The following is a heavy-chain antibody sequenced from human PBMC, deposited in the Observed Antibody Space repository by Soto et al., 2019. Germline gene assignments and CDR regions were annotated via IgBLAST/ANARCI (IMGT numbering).Heavy chain of an antibody. CDR2: LVPVFGTA. CDR1: GGTFSSLA. J-gene: IGHJ4*02. Sequence: QVQLVQSGAEVKKPGSSVKVSCKASGGTFSSLAISWVRQAPGQGLEWMGGLVPVFGTANYAQKFQGRVTITADTSTSTSYMELGSLRSEDTAVYYCARSPGGFGYWGQGTLVTVSS. D-gene: IGHD3-10*01. V-gene: IGHV1-69*06. CDR3: ARSPGGFGY.